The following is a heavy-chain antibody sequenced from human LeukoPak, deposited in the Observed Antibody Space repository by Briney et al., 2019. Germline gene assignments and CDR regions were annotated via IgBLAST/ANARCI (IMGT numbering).Heavy chain of an antibody. CDR1: GGSISSGSYY. CDR3: ARGDLRGSGSYYTA. CDR2: IYTSGST. J-gene: IGHJ5*02. D-gene: IGHD3-10*01. Sequence: SETLSLTCTVSGGSISSGSYYWSWIRQPAGKGLEWIGRIYTSGSTNYNPSLKSRVTISVDTSKNQFSLKLSSVTAADTAVYYCARGDLRGSGSYYTAWGQGTLVTVSS. V-gene: IGHV4-61*02.